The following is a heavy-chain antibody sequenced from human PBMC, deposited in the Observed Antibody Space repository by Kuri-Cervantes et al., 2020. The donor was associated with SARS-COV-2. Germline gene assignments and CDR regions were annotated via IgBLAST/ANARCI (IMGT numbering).Heavy chain of an antibody. CDR3: ARDNLPQTGTDY. CDR2: INAGNGNT. J-gene: IGHJ4*02. V-gene: IGHV1-3*01. D-gene: IGHD3-9*01. CDR1: GYTFTSYA. Sequence: ASVKVSCKASGYTFTSYAMHWVRQAPGQRLEWMGWINAGNGNTKYSQKFQGRVTITRDTSASTAYMELSSLRSEDTAVHYCARDNLPQTGTDYWGQGTLVTVSS.